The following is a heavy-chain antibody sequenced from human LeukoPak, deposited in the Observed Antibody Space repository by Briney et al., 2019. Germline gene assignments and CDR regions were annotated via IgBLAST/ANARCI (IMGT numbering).Heavy chain of an antibody. CDR3: ARLYYGSGTKSRLSYYYYYMDV. D-gene: IGHD3-10*01. V-gene: IGHV4-61*02. CDR2: IYTSGST. CDR1: GGSISSGSYY. Sequence: NSSETLSLTCTVSGGSISSGSYYWSWIRQPAGKGLEWIGRIYTSGSTNYNPSLKSRVTISVDTSKNQFSLKLSSVTAADTAVYYCARLYYGSGTKSRLSYYYYYMDVWGKGTTVTISS. J-gene: IGHJ6*03.